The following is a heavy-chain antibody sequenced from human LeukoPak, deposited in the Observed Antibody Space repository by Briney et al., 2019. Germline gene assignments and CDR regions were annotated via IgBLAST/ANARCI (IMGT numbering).Heavy chain of an antibody. Sequence: SVKVSCKASGGTFSSYAISWVRQAPGQGLEWMGGIIPIFGTANYAQKFQGRVTITADESTSTAYMELSSLRSEDTAVYYCARDGEMYGDYGSGSLSLLEDWGQEPWAPSPQ. CDR3: ARDGEMYGDYGSGSLSLLED. CDR2: IIPIFGTA. CDR1: GGTFSSYA. D-gene: IGHD3-10*01. J-gene: IGHJ4*01. V-gene: IGHV1-69*13.